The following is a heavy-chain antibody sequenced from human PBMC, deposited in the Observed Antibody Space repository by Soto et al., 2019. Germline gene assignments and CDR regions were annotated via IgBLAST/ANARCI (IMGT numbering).Heavy chain of an antibody. CDR1: GFTFSTYG. D-gene: IGHD3-9*01. J-gene: IGHJ5*02. Sequence: VQLVESGGGLVQPGGSLRLSCAASGFTFSTYGLNWVRQSPGMGLEWVSSISTSGVYIYYADSVKGRFTTSRDNAKNALYLHMNRLRAEDTAVYYWVRGGGFRYLDDTPWGQGTLVTGSS. V-gene: IGHV3-21*01. CDR3: VRGGGFRYLDDTP. CDR2: ISTSGVYI.